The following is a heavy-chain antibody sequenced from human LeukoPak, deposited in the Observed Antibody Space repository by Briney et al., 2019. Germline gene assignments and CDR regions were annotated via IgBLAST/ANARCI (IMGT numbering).Heavy chain of an antibody. CDR2: IIPIFGTA. CDR1: GGTFSSYA. CDR3: AREGYTTVTPDY. Sequence: ASVKVSCKASGGTFSSYAISWVRQAPGQGLEWMGGIIPIFGTANYAQKLQGRVTMTTDTSTSTAYMELRSLRSDDTAVYYCAREGYTTVTPDYWGQGTLVTVSS. V-gene: IGHV1-69*05. J-gene: IGHJ4*02. D-gene: IGHD4-17*01.